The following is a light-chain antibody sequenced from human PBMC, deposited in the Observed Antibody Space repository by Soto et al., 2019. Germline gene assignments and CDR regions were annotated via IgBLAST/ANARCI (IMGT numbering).Light chain of an antibody. Sequence: EIVLTQSPGTLSLSPGERATLSCRASQSVSSYLAWYQQKPGQAPRLLIYDASTRATGLSARFSGSGSGTDFTLIISSLEHEDFAVYYCQQRSKWPVTFGQGTKVEVK. J-gene: IGKJ1*01. V-gene: IGKV3-11*01. CDR2: DAS. CDR3: QQRSKWPVT. CDR1: QSVSSY.